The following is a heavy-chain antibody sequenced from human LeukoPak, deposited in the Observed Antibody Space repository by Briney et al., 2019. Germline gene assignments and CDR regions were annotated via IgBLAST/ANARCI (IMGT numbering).Heavy chain of an antibody. J-gene: IGHJ6*03. CDR3: ARGLSGRNYYYYMDV. Sequence: SETLSLTCTVSGGSISSYYWSWIRQPPGKGLEWIGYIYYSGSTNYNPSLKSRVTISVDTSKNQFSLKLSSVTAADTAVYYCARGLSGRNYYYYMDVWGKGTTVTVSS. D-gene: IGHD3-16*01. V-gene: IGHV4-59*01. CDR1: GGSISSYY. CDR2: IYYSGST.